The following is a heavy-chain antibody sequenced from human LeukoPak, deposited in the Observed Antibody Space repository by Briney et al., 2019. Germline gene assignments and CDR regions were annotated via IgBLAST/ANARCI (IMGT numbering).Heavy chain of an antibody. V-gene: IGHV3-30*02. CDR2: IRFDGSNK. CDR3: ARDTHIGYGGPSAIYDY. CDR1: RFTFSSYA. J-gene: IGHJ4*02. Sequence: GGSLRLSCSASRFTFSSYAIHWVRQAPGKGLEWVAFIRFDGSNKYYADSVKGRFTISRDNSKNTLYLQMNSLRTEDTAVYYCARDTHIGYGGPSAIYDYWGQGTLVTASS. D-gene: IGHD4-23*01.